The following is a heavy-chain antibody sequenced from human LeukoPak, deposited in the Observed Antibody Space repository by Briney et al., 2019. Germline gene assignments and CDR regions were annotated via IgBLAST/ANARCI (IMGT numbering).Heavy chain of an antibody. V-gene: IGHV3-30-3*01. CDR1: GFTFSSYA. Sequence: PGRSLRLSCAASGFTFSSYAMHWVRQAPGKGLEWVAVISYDGSNKYYADSVKGRFTISRDNSKNTLYLQMNSLRAEDTAVYYCAREVAAAGTSLTSDYWGQGTLVTVSS. J-gene: IGHJ4*02. D-gene: IGHD6-13*01. CDR3: AREVAAAGTSLTSDY. CDR2: ISYDGSNK.